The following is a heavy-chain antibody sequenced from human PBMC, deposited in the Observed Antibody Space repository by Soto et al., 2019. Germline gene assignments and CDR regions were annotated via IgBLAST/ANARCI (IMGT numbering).Heavy chain of an antibody. Sequence: PSQTLSLTCVISGDSVSIYSGAWNWIRQSPSRSLEWLGRTYYRSKWYYDYAESVKSRIIISVDTSKNQFSLQLNSVTPDDTSIYYCARGGHVVVVTAALDYWGQGTLVTVSS. J-gene: IGHJ4*02. CDR3: ARGGHVVVVTAALDY. CDR1: GDSVSIYSGA. D-gene: IGHD2-21*02. V-gene: IGHV6-1*01. CDR2: TYYRSKWYY.